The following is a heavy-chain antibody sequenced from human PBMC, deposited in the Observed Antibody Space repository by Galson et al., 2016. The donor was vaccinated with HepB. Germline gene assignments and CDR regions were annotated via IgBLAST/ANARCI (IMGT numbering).Heavy chain of an antibody. CDR2: IYNSGRT. Sequence: SETLSLTCTVAGGSISSYYWSWIRQPPGKGLEWIGYIYNSGRTNYKPSLKSRVTMSVDTSKNQLYLNLRSVTAADTAVYYCARDRDSSSYYSLDYWGQGILVTVSS. CDR3: ARDRDSSSYYSLDY. J-gene: IGHJ4*02. V-gene: IGHV4-59*01. CDR1: GGSISSYY. D-gene: IGHD3-22*01.